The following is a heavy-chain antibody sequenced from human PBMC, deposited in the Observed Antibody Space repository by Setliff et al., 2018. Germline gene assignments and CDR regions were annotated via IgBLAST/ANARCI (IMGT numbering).Heavy chain of an antibody. CDR3: ARLPNYVWGGPVDY. D-gene: IGHD3-16*01. Sequence: LSLTCTVSGASITNINYYWGLIRQPPGKGLEWIGSIFYSGRTFYNPSLKSRVTISVDTSKNQFSLTLSSVTAADTAVYYCARLPNYVWGGPVDYWGQGTLVTVSS. J-gene: IGHJ4*02. CDR2: IFYSGRT. CDR1: GASITNINYY. V-gene: IGHV4-39*01.